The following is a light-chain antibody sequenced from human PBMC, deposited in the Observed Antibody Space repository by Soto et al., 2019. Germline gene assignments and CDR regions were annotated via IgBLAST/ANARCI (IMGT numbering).Light chain of an antibody. Sequence: EVVMTQSPATLSVSPGERANLSCRASQSVSAHLAWDQQKPGQAPRLLIYGSSTRATGFPARFSGTGSGTDLTLTISSLQSDAFGVYYCQPYNAWPTLTFGGGTNVENK. CDR2: GSS. CDR1: QSVSAH. V-gene: IGKV3-15*01. J-gene: IGKJ4*01. CDR3: QPYNAWPTLT.